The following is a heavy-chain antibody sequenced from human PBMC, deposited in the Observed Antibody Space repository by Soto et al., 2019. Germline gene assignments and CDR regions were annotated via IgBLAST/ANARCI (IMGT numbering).Heavy chain of an antibody. Sequence: ASVKVSCKASGYTFTSYDINWVRQATGQGLEWMGWMNPNSGNTGYAQKFQGRVTMTRNTSISTAYMELSSLRSEDTAVYYCARAAVGEAYQLPSYYYYYYMDVWGKGTTVTVSS. D-gene: IGHD1-26*01. CDR1: GYTFTSYD. CDR2: MNPNSGNT. CDR3: ARAAVGEAYQLPSYYYYYYMDV. V-gene: IGHV1-8*01. J-gene: IGHJ6*03.